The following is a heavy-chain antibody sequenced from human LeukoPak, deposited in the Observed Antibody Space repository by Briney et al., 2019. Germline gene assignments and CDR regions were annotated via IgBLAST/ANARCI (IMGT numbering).Heavy chain of an antibody. CDR1: GFSFSNYW. V-gene: IGHV3-7*03. Sequence: GGSLRLSCAASGFSFSNYWMSWVRQAPGKGLEWVANIKEDGSEKYYVDSVKGRFTISRDNAKNSLYLQMNSLRAEDTAVYYCARESPYYYDSPDAFDIWRQGTMVTVSS. D-gene: IGHD3-22*01. CDR2: IKEDGSEK. CDR3: ARESPYYYDSPDAFDI. J-gene: IGHJ3*02.